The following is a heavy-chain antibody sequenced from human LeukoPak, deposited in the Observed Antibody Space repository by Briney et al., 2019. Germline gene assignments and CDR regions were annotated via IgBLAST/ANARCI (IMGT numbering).Heavy chain of an antibody. D-gene: IGHD6-13*01. CDR3: AKDGQQLVTYYYYYMDV. CDR2: IRYNGNNQ. Sequence: GGSLRLSCAASGFTFNNYGMHWVRQAPGKGLEWVAFIRYNGNNQYYADSVKGRFTISRDNSKNTLYLQMNSLKGDDMAVYYCAKDGQQLVTYYYYYMDVWGKGTTVTVSS. CDR1: GFTFNNYG. J-gene: IGHJ6*03. V-gene: IGHV3-30*02.